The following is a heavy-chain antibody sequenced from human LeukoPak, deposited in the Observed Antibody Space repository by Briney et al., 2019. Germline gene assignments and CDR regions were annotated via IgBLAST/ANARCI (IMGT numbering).Heavy chain of an antibody. V-gene: IGHV3-30-3*01. Sequence: GGSLRLSCAASGFTFSSYAMHWVRQAPGKGLEGVAVISYDGSNKYYADSVKGRFTISRDNSKNTLYLQMNSLRAEDTAVYYCARRIAAAGGNYYYYGMDVWGQGTTVTVSS. CDR2: ISYDGSNK. J-gene: IGHJ6*02. D-gene: IGHD6-13*01. CDR1: GFTFSSYA. CDR3: ARRIAAAGGNYYYYGMDV.